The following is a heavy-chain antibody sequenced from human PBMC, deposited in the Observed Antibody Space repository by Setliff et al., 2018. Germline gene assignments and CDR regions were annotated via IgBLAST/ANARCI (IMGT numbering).Heavy chain of an antibody. V-gene: IGHV3-23*01. CDR2: ISDTAIGI. CDR1: GFTFNTYA. D-gene: IGHD6-13*01. CDR3: AKDVVGYSSTWPKRDYFDS. Sequence: PGGSLRLPCAASGFTFNTYAMSWVRQPPGKGLEWASSISDTAIGIYYTGSVRGRFTISRDNSKKILFLQMNSLRVEDTAIYYCAKDVVGYSSTWPKRDYFDSWGQGTLVTVSS. J-gene: IGHJ4*02.